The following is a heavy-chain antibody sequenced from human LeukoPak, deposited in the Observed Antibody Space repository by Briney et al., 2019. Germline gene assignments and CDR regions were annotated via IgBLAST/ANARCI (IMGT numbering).Heavy chain of an antibody. CDR2: QVPQSGNT. CDR3: VRGNGPYFDY. J-gene: IGHJ4*02. CDR1: GYTFTSYD. Sequence: ASVKVSCKASGYTFTSYDINWVRQAAGQGPVWMGWQVPQSGNTVYAQEFQGRVTMTRDTSISTFYMELSSLTSDDTAVYFCVRGNGPYFDYWGQGTPVTVSP. V-gene: IGHV1-8*01.